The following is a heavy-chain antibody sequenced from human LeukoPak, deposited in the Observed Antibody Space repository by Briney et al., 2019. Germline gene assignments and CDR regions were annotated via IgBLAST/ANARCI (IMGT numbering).Heavy chain of an antibody. V-gene: IGHV3-30*02. CDR1: GFTFSSYG. CDR3: ANSYDSRGYAAVDY. J-gene: IGHJ4*02. Sequence: PGGSLRLSRAASGFTFSSYGMHWVRQAPRKALEWVAFIRYDGSNKYYADSVKGRFTISRDNSKNTLYLQMNSLRAEDTAVYYCANSYDSRGYAAVDYWGPGTLVTVSS. D-gene: IGHD3-22*01. CDR2: IRYDGSNK.